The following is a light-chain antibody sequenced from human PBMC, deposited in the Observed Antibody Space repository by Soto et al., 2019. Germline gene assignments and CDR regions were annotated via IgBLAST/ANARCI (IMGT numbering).Light chain of an antibody. CDR1: SSDVGGYNY. Sequence: QSALTRPASVSGSPGQSITISCTGTSSDVGGYNYVSWYQQHPGKAPKLMIYEVSNRPSAVSNRFSGSKSGNTASLTISGRQAEDEADYYCSSYTSSSTLVVFGGGTQLTVL. V-gene: IGLV2-14*01. CDR2: EVS. CDR3: SSYTSSSTLVV. J-gene: IGLJ2*01.